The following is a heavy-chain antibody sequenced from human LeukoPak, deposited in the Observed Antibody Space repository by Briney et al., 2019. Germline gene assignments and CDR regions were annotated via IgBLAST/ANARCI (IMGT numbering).Heavy chain of an antibody. J-gene: IGHJ3*02. CDR2: ISSNGSGT. D-gene: IGHD3-10*01. V-gene: IGHV3-64*01. Sequence: GGSLRLSCAASGFTFSSSSMHWVRQAPGKGLEYVSGISSNGSGTYSANSVRGRFTISRDNSKNTLYLQMGSLRPEDMAAYYCARGSGSYYDAFDIWGQGTMVTVSS. CDR3: ARGSGSYYDAFDI. CDR1: GFTFSSSS.